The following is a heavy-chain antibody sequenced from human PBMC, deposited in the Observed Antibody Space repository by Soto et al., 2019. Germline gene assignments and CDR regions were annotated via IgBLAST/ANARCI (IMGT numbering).Heavy chain of an antibody. J-gene: IGHJ5*02. D-gene: IGHD6-19*01. CDR3: ATLPSIAVAES. Sequence: EVQLLESGGGLVQPGGSLRLSCAASGFTFSSYAMSWVRQAPGKGLEWVSAISGSGGSTYYADSVKGRFTISRDNSTNTLYLQMNSLRAEDTAVYYCATLPSIAVAESWGQGTLVTVSS. CDR2: ISGSGGST. V-gene: IGHV3-23*01. CDR1: GFTFSSYA.